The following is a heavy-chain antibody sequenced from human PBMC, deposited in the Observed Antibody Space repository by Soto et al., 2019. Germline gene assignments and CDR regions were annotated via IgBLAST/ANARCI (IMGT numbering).Heavy chain of an antibody. CDR2: ISYDGSNK. CDR3: AKEGDDILTGMRYFDY. V-gene: IGHV3-30*18. D-gene: IGHD3-9*01. CDR1: GFTFNNHG. Sequence: GGSLRLSCAASGFTFNNHGMHWVRQAPGKGLEWVAVISYDGSNKYYADSVKGRFTISRDNSKDTLYLQMNSLRAEDTAVYYCAKEGDDILTGMRYFDYWGQGTLVTVSS. J-gene: IGHJ4*02.